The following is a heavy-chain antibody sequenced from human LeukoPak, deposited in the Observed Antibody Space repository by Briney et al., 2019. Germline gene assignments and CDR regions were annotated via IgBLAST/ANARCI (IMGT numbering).Heavy chain of an antibody. CDR3: AKHTDFDWFYRGWYFDY. CDR1: GFTFSSYA. D-gene: IGHD3-9*01. Sequence: GGSLRLSCAASGFTFSSYAMSWVRQAPGKGLEWVSAISGSGGSTYYADSVKGRFTISRDNSKDTLYLQMNSLRAEDTAVYYCAKHTDFDWFYRGWYFDYWGQGTLVTVSS. V-gene: IGHV3-23*01. J-gene: IGHJ4*02. CDR2: ISGSGGST.